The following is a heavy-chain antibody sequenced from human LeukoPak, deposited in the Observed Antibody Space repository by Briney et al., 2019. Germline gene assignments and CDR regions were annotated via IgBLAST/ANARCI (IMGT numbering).Heavy chain of an antibody. Sequence: PGGSLRLSCAASGFTFSSYGMHWVRQAPGKGLEWVAFIRYDGSNKYYADSVKGRFTISRDNSKNTLYLQMNSLRAEDTAVYYCAKDREYSGYEYFDYWGQGTLVTVSP. V-gene: IGHV3-30*02. CDR1: GFTFSSYG. D-gene: IGHD5-12*01. J-gene: IGHJ4*02. CDR3: AKDREYSGYEYFDY. CDR2: IRYDGSNK.